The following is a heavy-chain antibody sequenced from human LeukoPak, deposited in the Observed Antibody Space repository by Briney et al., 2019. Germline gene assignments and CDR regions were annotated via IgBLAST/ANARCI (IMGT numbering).Heavy chain of an antibody. V-gene: IGHV3-23*01. J-gene: IGHJ4*02. CDR1: GFTFSSYA. Sequence: GGSLRLSCAASGFTFSSYAMSWVRQAPGKGLEWVSAISGSGGSTYYADSVKGRFTISRDNSKNTLYLQMNSLRAEDTAVYYCAKPSSRQWLVRVLFDYWGQGTLVTVSP. CDR2: ISGSGGST. CDR3: AKPSSRQWLVRVLFDY. D-gene: IGHD6-19*01.